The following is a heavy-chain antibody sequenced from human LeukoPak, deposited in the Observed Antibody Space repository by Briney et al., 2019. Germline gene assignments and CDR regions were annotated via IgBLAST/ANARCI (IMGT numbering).Heavy chain of an antibody. V-gene: IGHV3-7*01. CDR1: GFSFSSHW. CDR3: VKRNALEF. CDR2: IKEDGSAR. Sequence: GGSLRLSCVASGFSFSSHWMNWVRQAPGKGLEWVANIKEDGSARYYVESVKGRFTISRDNTKNSVFLQMNNSRGEDSAVYYCVKRNALEFWGQGTMVTVSS. J-gene: IGHJ3*01.